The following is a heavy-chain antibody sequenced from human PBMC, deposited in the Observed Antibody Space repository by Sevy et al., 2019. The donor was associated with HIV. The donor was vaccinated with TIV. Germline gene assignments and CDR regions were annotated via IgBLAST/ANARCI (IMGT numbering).Heavy chain of an antibody. CDR1: GYSISSGYY. D-gene: IGHD3-9*01. CDR3: ARADYDILTDNDAFDI. CDR2: IYHSGST. V-gene: IGHV4-38-2*01. Sequence: SESLSLTCAVSGYSISSGYYWGWIRQPPGKGLEWIGSIYHSGSTYYNPSLKSRVTISVDTSKNQFSLKLSSVTAADTAVYYCARADYDILTDNDAFDIWGQGTMVTVS. J-gene: IGHJ3*02.